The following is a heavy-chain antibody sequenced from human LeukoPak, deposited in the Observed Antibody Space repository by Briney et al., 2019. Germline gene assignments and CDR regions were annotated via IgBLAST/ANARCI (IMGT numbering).Heavy chain of an antibody. CDR2: IKQDGSEK. V-gene: IGHV3-7*03. CDR3: ARDHGRYCSGGSCYFGGFFEY. D-gene: IGHD2-15*01. Sequence: GGSLRLSCAASGLTFSSHWMHWVRQAPGKGLEWVAHIKQDGSEKYYVDSVKGRFTISRDNAKNSLYLQMNSLRAEDTAVYYRARDHGRYCSGGSCYFGGFFEYWGQGTLGTVSS. CDR1: GLTFSSHW. J-gene: IGHJ4*02.